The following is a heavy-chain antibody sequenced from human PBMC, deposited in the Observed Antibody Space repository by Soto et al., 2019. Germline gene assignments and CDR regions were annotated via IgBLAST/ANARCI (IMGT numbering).Heavy chain of an antibody. CDR3: AVGGYYDSSGYYPPFGAFDI. D-gene: IGHD3-22*01. CDR2: IIPIFGTA. CDR1: GGTFSSYA. J-gene: IGHJ3*02. Sequence: QVQLVQSGAEVKKPGSSVKISCKASGGTFSSYAISWVRQAPGQGLEWMGGIIPIFGTANYAQKFQGRVTIIADESTSTAYMELSSLRSEDTPVYYCAVGGYYDSSGYYPPFGAFDIWGQGTMVTVSS. V-gene: IGHV1-69*01.